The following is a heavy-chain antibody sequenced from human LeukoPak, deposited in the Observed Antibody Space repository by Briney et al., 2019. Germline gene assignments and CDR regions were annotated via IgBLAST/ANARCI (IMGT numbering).Heavy chain of an antibody. V-gene: IGHV3-30*04. CDR2: ISYDGSNK. Sequence: GGPLRLSCAASGFTFSSYAMHWVRQAPGKGLEWVAVISYDGSNKYYADSVKGRLTISRDNSKNTLYLQMNSLRADDTAVYYCAKDHGSSDWYYFDYWGQGTLVTVSS. J-gene: IGHJ4*02. CDR1: GFTFSSYA. D-gene: IGHD6-13*01. CDR3: AKDHGSSDWYYFDY.